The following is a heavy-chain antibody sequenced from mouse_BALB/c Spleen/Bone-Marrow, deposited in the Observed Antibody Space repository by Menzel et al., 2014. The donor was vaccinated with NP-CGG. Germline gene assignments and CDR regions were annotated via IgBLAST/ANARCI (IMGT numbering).Heavy chain of an antibody. CDR3: ARHNYGYYAMDY. CDR1: GFTFSSYG. V-gene: IGHV5-6*02. Sequence: DVKLVESGGDLVKSGGSLKLSCAASGFTFSSYGMSWVRQTPDKRLEWVAIISSGGSYTYYPDSVKGRFTISRDNAKNTLYLQMSSLKSEDTAMYYCARHNYGYYAMDYWGQGTSVTVSS. CDR2: ISSGGSYT. J-gene: IGHJ4*01. D-gene: IGHD1-1*01.